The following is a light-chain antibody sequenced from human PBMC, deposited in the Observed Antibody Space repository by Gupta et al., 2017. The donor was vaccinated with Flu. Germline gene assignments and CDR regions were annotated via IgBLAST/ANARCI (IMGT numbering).Light chain of an antibody. CDR2: KAS. Sequence: DIQMTQSPSALSASVGDRVTITCRASQSVSSYLAWYQQKPGKAPKLLIYKASSLESGVPSRFSGNGYGTEFTLTISSLQPDDFATYYCQQYNSYSPLTFGGATKVQIK. J-gene: IGKJ4*01. V-gene: IGKV1-5*03. CDR1: QSVSSY. CDR3: QQYNSYSPLT.